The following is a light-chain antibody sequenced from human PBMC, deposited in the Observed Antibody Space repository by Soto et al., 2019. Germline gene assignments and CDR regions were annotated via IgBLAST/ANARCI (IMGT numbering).Light chain of an antibody. CDR1: ISNIGAGYD. J-gene: IGLJ2*01. CDR2: GNH. Sequence: QSVLTQPPSVSGAPGQRITISCTGSISNIGAGYDVHWYQHLPGKAPEVVIYGNHNRPSGVPDRFSGSKSGTSASLAITGLQVEDEGDYYCQSYDSRSLDSSLRLFGGGTKLTVL. CDR3: QSYDSRSLDSSLRL. V-gene: IGLV1-40*01.